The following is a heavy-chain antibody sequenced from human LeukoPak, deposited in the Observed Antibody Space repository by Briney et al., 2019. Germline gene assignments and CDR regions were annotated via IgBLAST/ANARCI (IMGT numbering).Heavy chain of an antibody. V-gene: IGHV4-4*07. CDR3: ARDHIAVAGEWRFDP. D-gene: IGHD6-19*01. CDR1: GASFSLYY. J-gene: IGHJ5*02. Sequence: SETLSLTCPVSGASFSLYYWSWIRQPAGKGLEWIGRIYTSGSTNYNPSLKSRITMSVDTSKNQFSLKLSSVTAADTAVYYCARDHIAVAGEWRFDPWGQGTLVTVSS. CDR2: IYTSGST.